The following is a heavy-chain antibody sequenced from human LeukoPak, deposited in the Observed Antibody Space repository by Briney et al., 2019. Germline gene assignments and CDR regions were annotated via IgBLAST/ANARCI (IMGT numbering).Heavy chain of an antibody. CDR3: AKHQGYCSSTSCSNFDY. V-gene: IGHV3-23*01. CDR2: ISGSGGST. J-gene: IGHJ4*02. Sequence: PGGSLRLSCAASGFTFSSYAMSWVRQAPGKGLEWVSAISGSGGSTYYADSVKGRFTISRDNSKNTLYLQMNSLRAEDTAVYYCAKHQGYCSSTSCSNFDYWGQGTLVTVSS. CDR1: GFTFSSYA. D-gene: IGHD2-2*01.